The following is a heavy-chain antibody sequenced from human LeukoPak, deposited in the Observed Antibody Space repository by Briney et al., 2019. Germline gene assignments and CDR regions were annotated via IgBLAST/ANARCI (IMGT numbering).Heavy chain of an antibody. CDR1: GFTFSSYS. Sequence: PGGSLRLSCAASGFTFSSYSMNWVRQAPGKGLEWVSSISSSSSYIYYADSVKGRFTISRDNAKNSLYLQMNSLRAEDTAVYYCARDNFWSGYSPWYFDYWGQGTLVTVSS. V-gene: IGHV3-21*01. D-gene: IGHD3-3*01. CDR3: ARDNFWSGYSPWYFDY. J-gene: IGHJ4*02. CDR2: ISSSSSYI.